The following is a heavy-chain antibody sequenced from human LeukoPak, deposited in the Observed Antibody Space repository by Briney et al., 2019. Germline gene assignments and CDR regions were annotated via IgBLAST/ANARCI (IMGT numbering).Heavy chain of an antibody. CDR3: AIEKVVTATPSCLDP. V-gene: IGHV3-30-3*01. J-gene: IGHJ5*02. D-gene: IGHD2-21*02. CDR2: ISYDGSNK. CDR1: GXTFSSYA. Sequence: GGSLRLSCAASGXTFSSYAMHWVRQAPGKGLEWVAVISYDGSNKYYADSVKGRFTISRDNSKNTLYLQMNSLRAEDTAVYYCAIEKVVTATPSCLDPWGQGTLVTVSS.